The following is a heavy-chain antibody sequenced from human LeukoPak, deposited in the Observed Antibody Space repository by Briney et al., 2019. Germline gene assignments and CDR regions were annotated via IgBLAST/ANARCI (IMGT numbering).Heavy chain of an antibody. J-gene: IGHJ4*02. D-gene: IGHD4-17*01. CDR1: GFTFSSYS. CDR2: ISYDGSNK. Sequence: PGGSLRLSCAVSGFTFSSYSMNWVRQAPGKGLEWVAVISYDGSNKYYADSVKGRFTISRDNSKNTLYLQMNSLRAEDTAVYYCAKGADYGDFIIDCWGQGTLVTVSS. V-gene: IGHV3-30*18. CDR3: AKGADYGDFIIDC.